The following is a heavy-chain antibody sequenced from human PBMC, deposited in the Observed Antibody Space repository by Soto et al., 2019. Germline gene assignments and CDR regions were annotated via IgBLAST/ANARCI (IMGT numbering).Heavy chain of an antibody. J-gene: IGHJ4*02. D-gene: IGHD5-18*01. CDR2: ISVSSTYT. CDR3: ARHVSSPSKLSWIQLWLGQFDY. Sequence: GGSLRLSCAASGFTFSDYYMSWIRQAPGKGLEWLAYISVSSTYTNYADSVKGRFTISRDNAKKSVYLQMDSLRAEDTAVYYCARHVSSPSKLSWIQLWLGQFDYWGQGTLVTVSS. V-gene: IGHV3-11*06. CDR1: GFTFSDYY.